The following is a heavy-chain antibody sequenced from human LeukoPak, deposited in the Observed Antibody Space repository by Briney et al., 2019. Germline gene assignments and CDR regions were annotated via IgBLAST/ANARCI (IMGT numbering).Heavy chain of an antibody. D-gene: IGHD3-22*01. CDR1: GGSLSGYH. CDR2: INHSGST. V-gene: IGHV4-34*01. Sequence: PSETLSLSCDVYGGSLSGYHWSWIRQPPGKGLEWIGEINHSGSTNYNPSLKSRVTISVDTSKNQFSLKLSSVTAADTAVYYCARHDYYGGDYWGQGTLVTVPS. CDR3: ARHDYYGGDY. J-gene: IGHJ4*02.